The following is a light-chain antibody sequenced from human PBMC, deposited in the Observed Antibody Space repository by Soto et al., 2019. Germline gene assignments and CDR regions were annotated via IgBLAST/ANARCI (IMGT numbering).Light chain of an antibody. V-gene: IGKV1-39*01. CDR3: HQTYSNSVT. CDR1: QNIDKY. Sequence: DIRMTQSPASLSASVGDRVTVTCRASQNIDKYLHWYQQKPGKAPNLLIFSASILQSGVPSRFIGSGSGTEFTLTISGLQPDDFATYYCHQTYSNSVTFGQGTKVDIK. CDR2: SAS. J-gene: IGKJ1*01.